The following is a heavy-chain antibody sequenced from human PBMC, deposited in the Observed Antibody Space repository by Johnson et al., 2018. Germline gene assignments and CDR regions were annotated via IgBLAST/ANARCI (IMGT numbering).Heavy chain of an antibody. Sequence: QVQLGQSGGGVVQPGRSLRLSCAASGFTFSSYAMHWVRQAPGKGLEWVAVISYDGSNKYYADSVKGRFTISRDNSKNTLYLQMSSLRAEDTALYYCAKDSAGSGTYYNDYYYGRDVWGQGTTVTVSS. V-gene: IGHV3-30-3*01. J-gene: IGHJ6*02. CDR1: GFTFSSYA. D-gene: IGHD3-10*01. CDR2: ISYDGSNK. CDR3: AKDSAGSGTYYNDYYYGRDV.